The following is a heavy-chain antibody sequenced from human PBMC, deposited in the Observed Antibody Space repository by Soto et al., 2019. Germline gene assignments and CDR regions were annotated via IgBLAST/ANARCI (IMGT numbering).Heavy chain of an antibody. V-gene: IGHV4-59*01. CDR2: IFYTGST. Sequence: SSETLSLTCTVSGGSISSYYWSWIRQPPGKGLEWIGYIFYTGSTNSNPSLKSRVTMSVDTSKNPFSLKLSSVTAADTAVYYCASQGYCANGVCFGWFDPWGRGTLVTVSS. CDR3: ASQGYCANGVCFGWFDP. J-gene: IGHJ5*02. D-gene: IGHD2-8*01. CDR1: GGSISSYY.